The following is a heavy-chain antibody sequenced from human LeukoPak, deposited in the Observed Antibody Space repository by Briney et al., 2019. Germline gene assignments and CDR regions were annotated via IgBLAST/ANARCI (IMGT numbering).Heavy chain of an antibody. V-gene: IGHV1-46*01. CDR3: ASVYKNGMDV. Sequence: ASVKVSCKASGYTFTTYPINWVRQAPGQGLEWMGILNPSGGSSSYAQKFQGRATLTRATSTSTVYMELSSLRSEDTAVYYCASVYKNGMDVWGQGTTVIVSS. CDR2: LNPSGGSS. CDR1: GYTFTTYP. D-gene: IGHD5-24*01. J-gene: IGHJ6*02.